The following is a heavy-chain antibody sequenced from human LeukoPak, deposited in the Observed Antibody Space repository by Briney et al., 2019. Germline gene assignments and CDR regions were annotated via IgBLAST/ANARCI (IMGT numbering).Heavy chain of an antibody. CDR3: ARADTLFSSSLYGYFDY. D-gene: IGHD6-6*01. J-gene: IGHJ4*02. Sequence: ASVKVSCKASGYTFTGYYMHWVRQAPGQGLEWMGWINPNSGGTNYAQKFQGWVTMTRDTSISTAYMELSRPRSDDTAVYYCARADTLFSSSLYGYFDYWGQGTLVSVSS. CDR1: GYTFTGYY. V-gene: IGHV1-2*04. CDR2: INPNSGGT.